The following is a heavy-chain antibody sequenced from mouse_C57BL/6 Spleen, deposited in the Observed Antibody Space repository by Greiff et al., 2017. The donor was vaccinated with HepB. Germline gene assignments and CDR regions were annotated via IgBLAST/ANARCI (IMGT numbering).Heavy chain of an antibody. V-gene: IGHV1-76*01. J-gene: IGHJ2*01. CDR3: ARELGQRDYFDY. Sequence: VQLQQSGAELVRPGASVKLSCKASGYTFTDYYINWVKQRPGQGLEWIARIYPGSGNTYYNEKFKGKATLTAEKSSSTAYMQLSSLTPEDSAVYFWARELGQRDYFDYWGQGTTLTVSS. CDR2: IYPGSGNT. D-gene: IGHD4-1*01. CDR1: GYTFTDYY.